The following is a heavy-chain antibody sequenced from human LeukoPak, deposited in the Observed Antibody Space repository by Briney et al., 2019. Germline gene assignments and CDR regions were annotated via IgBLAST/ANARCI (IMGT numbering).Heavy chain of an antibody. J-gene: IGHJ5*02. CDR2: ISAENGNT. CDR3: ARVAYDYGDNSEDNWFDP. D-gene: IGHD4-17*01. Sequence: ASVKVSCKASGYTFINYGISWVRQAPGQGLEWMGWISAENGNTGYVENLQGRVTMTTDTSSSTVYMELRSLRPDDTAVYYCARVAYDYGDNSEDNWFDPWGQGTLVTVTS. V-gene: IGHV1-18*01. CDR1: GYTFINYG.